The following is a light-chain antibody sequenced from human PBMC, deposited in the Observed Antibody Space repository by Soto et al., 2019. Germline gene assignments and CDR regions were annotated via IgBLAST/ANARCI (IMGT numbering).Light chain of an antibody. J-gene: IGLJ3*02. CDR3: QSYDSSLSGWV. CDR1: SSNIGTAYD. CDR2: GNN. V-gene: IGLV1-40*01. Sequence: QSALTQPPSVSGAPGQKVTIFCTRSSSNIGTAYDVHWYQHLPGTAPKLLIYGNNNRPSGVPDRFSGSKSGTSASLAITGLQAEDEADYYCQSYDSSLSGWVFGGGTKLTVL.